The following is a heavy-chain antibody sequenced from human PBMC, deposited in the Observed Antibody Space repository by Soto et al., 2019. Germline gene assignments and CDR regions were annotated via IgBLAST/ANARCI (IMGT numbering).Heavy chain of an antibody. CDR2: INPNSGGT. CDR3: ARGGRYSGYDYYYYYYMDV. CDR1: GYTFTGYY. J-gene: IGHJ6*03. D-gene: IGHD5-12*01. V-gene: IGHV1-2*04. Sequence: ASVKVSCKASGYTFTGYYMHWVRQAPGQGLEWMGWINPNSGGTNYAQKFQGWVTMTRDTSISTAYMELSRLRSDDTAVYYCARGGRYSGYDYYYYYYMDVWGKGTTVTVSS.